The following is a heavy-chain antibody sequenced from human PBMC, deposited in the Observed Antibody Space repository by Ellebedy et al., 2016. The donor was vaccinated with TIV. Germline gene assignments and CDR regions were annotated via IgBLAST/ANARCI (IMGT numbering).Heavy chain of an antibody. CDR1: GGSITNYY. J-gene: IGHJ4*02. CDR3: ATYSMGRLDY. CDR2: VYYSGAT. D-gene: IGHD4-11*01. Sequence: MPSETLSLTCNVSGGSITNYYWSWIRQPPGRDLEWIGYVYYSGATNHNPSPTGRVRISLDTSKSQFSLELTSVTAADTAVYYCATYSMGRLDYWGQGTLVTVSS. V-gene: IGHV4-59*08.